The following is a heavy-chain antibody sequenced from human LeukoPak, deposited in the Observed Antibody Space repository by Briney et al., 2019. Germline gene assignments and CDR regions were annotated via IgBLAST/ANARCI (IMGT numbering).Heavy chain of an antibody. CDR3: ARVVSIAARAYFDY. CDR1: GGSFSGYY. J-gene: IGHJ4*02. D-gene: IGHD6-6*01. CDR2: INHSGST. V-gene: IGHV4-34*01. Sequence: SETLSLTCAVYGGSFSGYYWSWIRQPPGKGLEWIGEINHSGSTNYNPSLKSRVTISVDTSKNQFSLKLSSVTAADTAVYYCARVVSIAARAYFDYWGQGTLVTVSS.